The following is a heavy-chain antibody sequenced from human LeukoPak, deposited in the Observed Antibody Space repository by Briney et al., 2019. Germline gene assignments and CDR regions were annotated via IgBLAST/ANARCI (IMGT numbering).Heavy chain of an antibody. D-gene: IGHD2-2*01. J-gene: IGHJ3*02. CDR3: AREDCSSTSCYLPPSAFDI. CDR2: TYYRSKWYN. Sequence: SQTLSLTCAISGDSVSSNSAAWNWIRQSPSRGLEWLGRTYYRSKWYNDYAVSVKSRITINPDTSKNQFSLQLNSVTPEDTAVYYCAREDCSSTSCYLPPSAFDIWGQGTMVTVSS. V-gene: IGHV6-1*01. CDR1: GDSVSSNSAA.